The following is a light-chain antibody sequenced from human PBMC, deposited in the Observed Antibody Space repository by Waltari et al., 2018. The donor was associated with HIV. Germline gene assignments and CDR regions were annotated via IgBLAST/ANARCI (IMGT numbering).Light chain of an antibody. Sequence: DVQMAQSPSSVSAYVGDRVTITCRASQGITTWLAWDQHKPSEAPTLLIYDASRLQSGVPARFNGSGSGLDFTLSITNFQPEDSATYYCQQAISFPHTFGGGTRVDI. CDR2: DAS. J-gene: IGKJ4*01. CDR1: QGITTW. CDR3: QQAISFPHT. V-gene: IGKV1-12*01.